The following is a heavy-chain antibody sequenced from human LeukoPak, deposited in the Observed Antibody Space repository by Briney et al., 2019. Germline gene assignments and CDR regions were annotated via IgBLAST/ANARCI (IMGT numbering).Heavy chain of an antibody. CDR3: ARVRSYDFWSGYPDYYYYMDV. CDR2: ISAYNGST. J-gene: IGHJ6*03. V-gene: IGHV1-18*01. Sequence: ASVKVSCKSSGYTFSSYGISWVRQAPGQGLEWMGWISAYNGSTNYAQKLQGRVTMTTDTSTSTAYMELRSLRSDDTAVYYCARVRSYDFWSGYPDYYYYMDVWGKGTTVTVSS. D-gene: IGHD3-3*01. CDR1: GYTFSSYG.